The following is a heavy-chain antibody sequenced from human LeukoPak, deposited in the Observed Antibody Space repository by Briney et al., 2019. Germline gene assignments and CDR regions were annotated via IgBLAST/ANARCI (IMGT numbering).Heavy chain of an antibody. J-gene: IGHJ4*02. CDR2: ISSSSSYI. D-gene: IGHD3-10*01. CDR3: ARDHPPSYWVRYFDY. CDR1: GFTFSSYS. Sequence: GGSLRLSCAASGFTFSSYSMNWVRQAPGKGLEWVSSISSSSSYIYYADSVKGRFTISRDNTKNSLYLQMNSLRAEDTAVYYCARDHPPSYWVRYFDYWGQGTLVTVSS. V-gene: IGHV3-21*01.